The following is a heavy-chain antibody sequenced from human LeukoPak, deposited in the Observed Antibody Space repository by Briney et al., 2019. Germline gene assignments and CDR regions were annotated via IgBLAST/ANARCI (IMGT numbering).Heavy chain of an antibody. V-gene: IGHV1-69*04. CDR3: ARDLRGSGSPDY. CDR2: IIPILGIA. J-gene: IGHJ4*02. CDR1: GGTFSSYA. Sequence: RASVKVSCKASGGTFSSYAISWVRQAPGRGLEWMGRIIPILGIANYAQKFQGRVTITADKSTSTAYMELSSLRSEDTAVYYCARDLRGSGSPDYWGQGTLVTVSS. D-gene: IGHD1-26*01.